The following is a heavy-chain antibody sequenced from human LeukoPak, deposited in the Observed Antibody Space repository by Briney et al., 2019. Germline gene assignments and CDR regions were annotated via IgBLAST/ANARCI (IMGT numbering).Heavy chain of an antibody. D-gene: IGHD3-9*01. V-gene: IGHV4-34*01. Sequence: SETLSLTCAVYGGSFSGYYWSWIRQPPGKGLEWIGEINHSGSTNYNPSLKSRVTIPVDTSKNQFSLKLSSVTAADTAVYYCARSYDILTGHDAFDIWGQGTMVTVSS. J-gene: IGHJ3*02. CDR1: GGSFSGYY. CDR3: ARSYDILTGHDAFDI. CDR2: INHSGST.